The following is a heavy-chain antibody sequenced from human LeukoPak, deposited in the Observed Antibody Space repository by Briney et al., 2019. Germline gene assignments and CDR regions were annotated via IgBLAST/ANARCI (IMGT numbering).Heavy chain of an antibody. V-gene: IGHV3-74*01. CDR3: HPLAYVTN. CDR1: GFTFGSRW. J-gene: IGHJ4*02. D-gene: IGHD2-8*01. CDR2: IKDDGSTT. Sequence: GGSLRLSCAVSGFTFGSRWMHWVRQAPGKGLVWVALIKDDGSTTNYADSVKGRFTASRDDAKNTVYLQMSSLRAEDTAVYYCHPLAYVTNWGQGALATVSS.